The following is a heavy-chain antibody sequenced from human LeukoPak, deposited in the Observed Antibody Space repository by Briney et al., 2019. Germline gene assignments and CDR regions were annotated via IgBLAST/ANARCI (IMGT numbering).Heavy chain of an antibody. D-gene: IGHD6-19*01. CDR2: IYTSGST. Sequence: SETLSLTCTVSGGSISSYYWSWIRQPAGKGLEWIGRIYTSGSTNYNPSLKSRVTMSVDTSKNQFSLKLSSVTAADTAVYYCATGRGWYLYEWFDPWGQGTPVTVSS. J-gene: IGHJ5*02. CDR3: ATGRGWYLYEWFDP. V-gene: IGHV4-4*07. CDR1: GGSISSYY.